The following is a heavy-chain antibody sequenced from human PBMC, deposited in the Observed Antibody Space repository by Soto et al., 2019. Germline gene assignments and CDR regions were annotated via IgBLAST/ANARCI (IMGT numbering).Heavy chain of an antibody. CDR3: ARTDGSGSYDDAFDI. CDR2: IYPGDSDT. Sequence: GESLKISCKGSGYSFTSYWSGWVRQMPGKGLEWMGIIYPGDSDTRYSPSFQGQVTISADKSISTAYLQWSSLKASDTAMYYCARTDGSGSYDDAFDIWGQGTMVTVSS. D-gene: IGHD3-10*01. V-gene: IGHV5-51*01. CDR1: GYSFTSYW. J-gene: IGHJ3*02.